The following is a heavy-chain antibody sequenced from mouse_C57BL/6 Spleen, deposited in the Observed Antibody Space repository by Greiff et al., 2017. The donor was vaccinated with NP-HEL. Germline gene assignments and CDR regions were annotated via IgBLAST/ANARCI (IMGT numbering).Heavy chain of an antibody. D-gene: IGHD2-4*01. J-gene: IGHJ3*01. CDR3: ARWAYDYGFAY. CDR1: GYTFTSYW. CDR2: IDPSDSYT. V-gene: IGHV1-69*01. Sequence: QVQLQQPGAELVMPGASVKLSCKASGYTFTSYWMHWVKQRPGQGLEWIGEIDPSDSYTNYNQKFKGKSTLTVDKSSSTAYMQLSSLTSEDSAVYYCARWAYDYGFAYWGQGTLVTVSA.